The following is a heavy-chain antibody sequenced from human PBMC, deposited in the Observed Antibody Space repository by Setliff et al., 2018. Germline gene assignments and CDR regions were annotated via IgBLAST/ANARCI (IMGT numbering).Heavy chain of an antibody. CDR2: IYYSGSTS. Sequence: LSLTCTVSGGSISSGGYYWSWIRQHPGKGLEWIGYIYYSGSTSYYNPSLKSRVTISVDTSKNQFSLKLSSVTAADTAVYYCARAPRYFDPTGSYFDYWGQGTLVTVSS. CDR1: GGSISSGGYY. D-gene: IGHD3-9*01. V-gene: IGHV4-31*03. J-gene: IGHJ4*02. CDR3: ARAPRYFDPTGSYFDY.